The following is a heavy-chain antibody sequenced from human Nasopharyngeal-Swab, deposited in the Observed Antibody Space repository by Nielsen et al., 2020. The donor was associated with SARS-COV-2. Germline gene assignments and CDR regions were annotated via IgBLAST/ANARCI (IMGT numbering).Heavy chain of an antibody. CDR1: GFSISTYA. D-gene: IGHD3/OR15-3a*01. J-gene: IGHJ4*02. CDR3: VKDVESLFWTGYSFDC. Sequence: GESLKISCSASGFSISTYAMHWVRQAPGKGLEHISTFTRDGEAYYADSVKGRFTISRDNSRSTLDLAMTSLKAADTAVYYCVKDVESLFWTGYSFDCWGQGTLVTVSS. CDR2: FTRDGEA. V-gene: IGHV3-64D*08.